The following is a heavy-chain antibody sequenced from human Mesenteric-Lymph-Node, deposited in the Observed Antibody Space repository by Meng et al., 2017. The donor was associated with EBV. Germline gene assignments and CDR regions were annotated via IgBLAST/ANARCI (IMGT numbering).Heavy chain of an antibody. CDR2: IVQTDGTG. CDR1: AGNFSTCH. CDR3: AMSRACHWNLFDN. D-gene: IGHD1-1*01. Sequence: YGGEVRKTGWAARDACRSSAGNFSTCHFSCVGRDSGQGLVLGVAIVQTDGTGRNSQKIQGRVTITADRSTNTVYIEVSSLTSEDTAVYYCAMSRACHWNLFDNWGQGTLVTVSS. V-gene: IGHV1-69*06. J-gene: IGHJ4*02.